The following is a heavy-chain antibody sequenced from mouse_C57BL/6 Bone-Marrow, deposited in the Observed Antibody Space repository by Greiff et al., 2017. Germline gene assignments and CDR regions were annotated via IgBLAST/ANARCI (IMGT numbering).Heavy chain of an antibody. CDR2: FYPGSGSI. D-gene: IGHD1-1*01. CDR1: GYTLTEYT. V-gene: IGHV1-62-2*01. CDR3: ARHVYGSSYSASYWYFDV. J-gene: IGHJ1*03. Sequence: VQLQQSGAELVKPGASVKLSCKASGYTLTEYTIHWVKQRSGQGLEWIGWFYPGSGSIKYNEKFKDKATLTADKSSSTVYMVLSRLTSEDSEVYFCARHVYGSSYSASYWYFDVWGTGTTVTVSS.